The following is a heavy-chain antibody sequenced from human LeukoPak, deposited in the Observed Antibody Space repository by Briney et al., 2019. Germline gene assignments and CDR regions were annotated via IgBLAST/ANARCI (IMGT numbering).Heavy chain of an antibody. CDR3: ARGAVGDYYYYYMDV. Sequence: SVKVSCKASGGTFSSYAISWVRQAPGQGLEWMGGIIPIFGTANYAQKFQGRVTITADESTSTAYMELSSLRSEDTAVYYCARGAVGDYYYYYMDVWGKGTTVTISS. D-gene: IGHD3-10*01. J-gene: IGHJ6*03. V-gene: IGHV1-69*13. CDR2: IIPIFGTA. CDR1: GGTFSSYA.